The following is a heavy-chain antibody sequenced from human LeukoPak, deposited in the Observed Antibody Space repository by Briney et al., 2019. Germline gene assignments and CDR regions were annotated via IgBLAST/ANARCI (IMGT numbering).Heavy chain of an antibody. D-gene: IGHD2-15*01. V-gene: IGHV3-48*03. Sequence: GGSLRLPCAASGFTFSSYEMNWVRQAPGKGLEWVSYISSSGSTIYYADSEKGRFTISRDNAKNSLYLQMNSLRAEDTAVYYCARDVVLSGTDAFDIWGQGTRVTVSS. CDR1: GFTFSSYE. CDR3: ARDVVLSGTDAFDI. J-gene: IGHJ3*02. CDR2: ISSSGSTI.